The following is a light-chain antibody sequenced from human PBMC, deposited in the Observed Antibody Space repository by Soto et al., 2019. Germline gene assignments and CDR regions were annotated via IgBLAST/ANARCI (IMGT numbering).Light chain of an antibody. CDR2: DAS. CDR1: QSVSSY. J-gene: IGKJ2*01. CDR3: QQRSNWPPYT. V-gene: IGKV3-11*01. Sequence: EIVLTQSPATLSLSPGERATLSCRASQSVSSYFAWYQQKPVQAPMLLIYDASNRATGIPVRFSGSGSFTDFTLTISSLEPEDFAVYYCQQRSNWPPYTFGQGTKLEIK.